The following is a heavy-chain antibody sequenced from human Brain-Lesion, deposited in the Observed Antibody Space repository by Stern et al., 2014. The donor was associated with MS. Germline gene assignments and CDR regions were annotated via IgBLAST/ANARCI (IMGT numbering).Heavy chain of an antibody. J-gene: IGHJ5*02. CDR1: GDSINSGSYY. CDR2: FYTGGSA. Sequence: QVQLVESGPGLVKPSQTLSPTCTVSGDSINSGSYYWSWIRQSAGKGLEWIGRFYTGGSANYNPSLMSRVTISIDTSKNQFSLRLRFVTAADTAVYYCARGKSFDDFWSGNNWFDPWGQGTLVTVSS. CDR3: ARGKSFDDFWSGNNWFDP. V-gene: IGHV4-61*02. D-gene: IGHD3-3*01.